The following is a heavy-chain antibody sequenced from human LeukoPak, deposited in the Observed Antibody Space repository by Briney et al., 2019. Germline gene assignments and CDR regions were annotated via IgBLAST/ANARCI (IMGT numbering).Heavy chain of an antibody. V-gene: IGHV4-34*01. CDR3: ARGYWYFNL. CDR2: INHSGST. CDR1: GGSFSGYY. J-gene: IGHJ2*01. Sequence: SETLSLTCAVYGGSFSGYYWSWIRQPPGKGLEWIGEINHSGSTNYNPSLKSRVTISVDTSKNQFSLKLSSVTAADTAVYYCARGYWYFNLWGRGTLVTVSS.